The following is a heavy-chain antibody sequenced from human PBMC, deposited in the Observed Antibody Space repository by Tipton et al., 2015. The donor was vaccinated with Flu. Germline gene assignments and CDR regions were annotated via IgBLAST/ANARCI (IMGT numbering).Heavy chain of an antibody. D-gene: IGHD3-22*01. Sequence: LRLSCSVSGDSIGSRYFWGWIRQPAGKGLEWIGRIYTRGNTNYNPSLKSRLTISVDTSKNQFSLKLTSVTAADTAVYYCAGGAYDISGREGWFGCWGQGTLVTVSS. CDR2: IYTRGNT. J-gene: IGHJ4*02. V-gene: IGHV4-61*02. CDR3: AGGAYDISGREGWFGC. CDR1: GDSIGSRYF.